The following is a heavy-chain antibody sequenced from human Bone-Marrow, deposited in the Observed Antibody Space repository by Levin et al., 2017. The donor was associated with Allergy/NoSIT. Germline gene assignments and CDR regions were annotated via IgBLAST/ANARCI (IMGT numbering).Heavy chain of an antibody. CDR2: SSWYSGSI. CDR3: AKAAGYSSSGHLDY. D-gene: IGHD6-13*01. J-gene: IGHJ4*02. CDR1: GFTFDDYA. V-gene: IGHV3-9*01. Sequence: SLKISCAASGFTFDDYAMHWVRQAPGKGLEWVSGSSWYSGSIGYADSVKGRFTISRDNAKNSLYLQMNSLRSEDTALYYCAKAAGYSSSGHLDYWGQGTLVTVSS.